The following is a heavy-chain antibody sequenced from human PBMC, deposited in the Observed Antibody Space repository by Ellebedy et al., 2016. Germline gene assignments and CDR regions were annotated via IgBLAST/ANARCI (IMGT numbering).Heavy chain of an antibody. D-gene: IGHD4-17*01. CDR2: IYYSGST. V-gene: IGHV4-39*07. CDR3: ARDTEHDYGDYARMDV. J-gene: IGHJ6*04. CDR1: GGSISSSSYY. Sequence: SETLSLTCTVSGGSISSSSYYWGWIRQPPGKGLEWIGSIYYSGSTYYNPSLKSRVTISVDTSKNQFSLKLSSVTAADTAVYYCARDTEHDYGDYARMDVWGKGTTVTVSS.